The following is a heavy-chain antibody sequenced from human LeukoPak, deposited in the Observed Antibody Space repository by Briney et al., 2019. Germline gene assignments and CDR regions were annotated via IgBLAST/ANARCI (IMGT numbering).Heavy chain of an antibody. CDR2: IYSGGTT. Sequence: GGSLRLSCAASGFIVSSNYMSWVRRAPGKGLEWVSVIYSGGTTYYADSVKGRFTISRDNSNNTLYLQMNSLRAEDTAVYYCARGPWDYWGQGTLVTVSS. J-gene: IGHJ4*02. CDR3: ARGPWDY. CDR1: GFIVSSNY. V-gene: IGHV3-53*01.